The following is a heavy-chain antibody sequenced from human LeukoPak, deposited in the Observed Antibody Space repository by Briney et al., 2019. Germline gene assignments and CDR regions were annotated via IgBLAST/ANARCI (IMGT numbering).Heavy chain of an antibody. CDR2: INHSGST. D-gene: IGHD6-19*01. CDR3: ARAVAGKKYFQR. CDR1: GGSFSGYY. Sequence: PSETLSLTCAVYGGSFSGYYWSWIRQPPGKGLEWIGEINHSGSTNYNPSLKSRVTISVDTSKNQFSLKLSSVTAADTAVYYCARAVAGKKYFQRWGQGTLVTVSS. V-gene: IGHV4-34*01. J-gene: IGHJ1*01.